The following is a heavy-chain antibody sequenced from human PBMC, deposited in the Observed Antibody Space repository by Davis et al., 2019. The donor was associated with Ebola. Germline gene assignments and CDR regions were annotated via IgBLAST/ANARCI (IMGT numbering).Heavy chain of an antibody. CDR2: MSGGGDGP. Sequence: GESLKISCAASGFTLSSYAMIWVRQAPGKGLEWVSAMSGGGDGPFYADSVKGRFTISRDNSKNSLYLQMNSLRTEDTGIYYCAREIKPYWYFDFWGRGTLVSVSS. J-gene: IGHJ2*01. CDR3: AREIKPYWYFDF. CDR1: GFTLSSYA. V-gene: IGHV3-23*01.